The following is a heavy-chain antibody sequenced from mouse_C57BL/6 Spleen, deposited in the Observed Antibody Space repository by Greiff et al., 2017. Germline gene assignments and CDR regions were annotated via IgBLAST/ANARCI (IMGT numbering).Heavy chain of an antibody. V-gene: IGHV1-15*01. Sequence: QVHVKQSGAELVRPGASVTLSCKASGYTFTDYEMHWVKQTPVHGLEWIGAIDPETGGTAYNQKFKGKAILTADKSSSTAYMELRSLTSEDSAVYYCTGYEDYFDYWGQGTTLTVSS. CDR3: TGYEDYFDY. CDR1: GYTFTDYE. J-gene: IGHJ2*01. D-gene: IGHD2-3*01. CDR2: IDPETGGT.